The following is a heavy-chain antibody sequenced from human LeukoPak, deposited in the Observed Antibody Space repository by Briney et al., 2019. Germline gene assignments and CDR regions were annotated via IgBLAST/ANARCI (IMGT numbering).Heavy chain of an antibody. Sequence: GGSLRLSCAASGFTFSGSAMHWVRQASGKGLEWVGRIRSKANSYATAYAASVKGRFTISRDESKNTAYLQMNSLNTEDTAVYYCAKDRTGIVGATAFDYWGQGTLVTVSS. CDR3: AKDRTGIVGATAFDY. J-gene: IGHJ4*02. V-gene: IGHV3-73*01. CDR1: GFTFSGSA. CDR2: IRSKANSYAT. D-gene: IGHD1-26*01.